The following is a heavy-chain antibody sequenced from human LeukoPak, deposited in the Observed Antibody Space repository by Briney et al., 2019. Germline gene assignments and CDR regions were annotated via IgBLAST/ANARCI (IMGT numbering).Heavy chain of an antibody. Sequence: PSETLSLTCAVSGYSISSGYYWGWIRPPPGKGLEWIGSIYHSGSTYYNPSLKSRVTISVDTSKNQFSLKLSSVTAADTAVYYCARLYYSYGIMDFDYWGQGTLVTVSS. J-gene: IGHJ4*02. CDR2: IYHSGST. V-gene: IGHV4-38-2*01. D-gene: IGHD5-18*01. CDR1: GYSISSGYY. CDR3: ARLYYSYGIMDFDY.